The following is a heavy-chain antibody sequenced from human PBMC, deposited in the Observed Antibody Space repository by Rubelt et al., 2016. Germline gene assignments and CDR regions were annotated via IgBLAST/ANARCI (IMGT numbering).Heavy chain of an antibody. CDR1: GFTFRIYS. J-gene: IGHJ4*02. CDR2: ISGSTGII. D-gene: IGHD3-9*01. Sequence: EVRLVESGGGLEQPGGSLRLSCVASGFTFRIYSMNWVRQAPGKGLEWISYISGSTGIIYYADSVKGRFTISRDNAKNALHLQRNSLRVEDTAVYYFARASTKYSDTLTGYDDYLDYWGQGALVTVSS. CDR3: ARASTKYSDTLTGYDDYLDY. V-gene: IGHV3-48*04.